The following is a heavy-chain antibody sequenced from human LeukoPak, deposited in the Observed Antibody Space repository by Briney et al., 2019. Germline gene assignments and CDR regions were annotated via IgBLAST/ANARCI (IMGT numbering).Heavy chain of an antibody. V-gene: IGHV3-9*01. Sequence: PGGSLRLSCAVSGFTFDDYAMHWVRQVPGKGLEWVSGIRWDSGTIGYADSVKGRFTISRDNAKNMLYLQMTSLRAEDTAVYYCAKGTSTYSSGSFDYWGRGTLVTVSS. CDR3: AKGTSTYSSGSFDY. CDR2: IRWDSGTI. CDR1: GFTFDDYA. J-gene: IGHJ4*02. D-gene: IGHD6-19*01.